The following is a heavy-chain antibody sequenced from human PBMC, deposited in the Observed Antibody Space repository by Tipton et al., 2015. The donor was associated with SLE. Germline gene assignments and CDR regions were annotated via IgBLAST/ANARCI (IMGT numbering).Heavy chain of an antibody. CDR1: GGSTSSYY. CDR2: IFYSGST. D-gene: IGHD2-2*01. J-gene: IGHJ4*02. CDR3: VGDSRNLDY. Sequence: LRLSCTVSGGSTSSYYWSWIRQPPGKGLEWIGEIFYSGSTNYNPSLQSRITMSVDTSKNQFSLKLNSVTAADTAVYYCVGDSRNLDYWGQGTLVTVSS. V-gene: IGHV4-59*01.